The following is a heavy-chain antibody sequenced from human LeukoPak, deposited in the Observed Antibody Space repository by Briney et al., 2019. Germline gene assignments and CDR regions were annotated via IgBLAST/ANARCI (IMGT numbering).Heavy chain of an antibody. CDR1: GGTFSSYA. J-gene: IGHJ6*02. Sequence: ASVKVSCKASGGTFSSYAISWVRQAPGQGLEWMGGIIPIFGTASYAQKFQGRVTITADESTSTAYMELSSLRSEDTAVYYCARANLWSGYSTINFYYYYYGMDVWGQGTTVTVSS. V-gene: IGHV1-69*13. D-gene: IGHD3-3*01. CDR2: IIPIFGTA. CDR3: ARANLWSGYSTINFYYYYYGMDV.